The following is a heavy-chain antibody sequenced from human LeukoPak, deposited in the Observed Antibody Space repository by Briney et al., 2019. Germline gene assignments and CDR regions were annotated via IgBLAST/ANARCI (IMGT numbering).Heavy chain of an antibody. CDR3: ARVPGSSGSGYN. D-gene: IGHD3-22*01. J-gene: IGHJ4*02. Sequence: SVKVSCKVSGGTFSSYAISWIRQAPGQGLEWMGGIIPIFGTADYAQKFQGRVTITADESTSTAYMELSNLRSEDTAVYYCARVPGSSGSGYNWGQGTLVTVSS. V-gene: IGHV1-69*13. CDR1: GGTFSSYA. CDR2: IIPIFGTA.